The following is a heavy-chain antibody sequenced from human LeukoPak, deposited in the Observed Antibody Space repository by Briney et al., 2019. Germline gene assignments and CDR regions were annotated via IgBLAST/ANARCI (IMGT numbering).Heavy chain of an antibody. J-gene: IGHJ5*02. CDR3: AREGTYQYYYGSGSYVGATSWFDP. D-gene: IGHD3-10*01. CDR1: GYTFTGYY. Sequence: GASVKVSRKASGYTFTGYYMHWVRQAPGQGLEWMGWINPNSGGTNYAQKFQGRVTMTRDTSISTAYMELSRLRSDDTAVYYCAREGTYQYYYGSGSYVGATSWFDPWGQGTLVTVSS. V-gene: IGHV1-2*02. CDR2: INPNSGGT.